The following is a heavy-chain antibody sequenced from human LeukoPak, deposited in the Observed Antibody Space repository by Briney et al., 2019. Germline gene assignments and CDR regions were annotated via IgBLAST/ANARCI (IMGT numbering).Heavy chain of an antibody. Sequence: GGSLRLSCAASGFTFSSYSMNWVRQAPGKGREWVSSISSSSSYIYYADSVKGRFTISRDNAKNSLYLQMNSLRAEDTAVYYCARVLGSYGSGGPSYWGQGTLVTVSS. CDR2: ISSSSSYI. D-gene: IGHD3-10*01. CDR1: GFTFSSYS. J-gene: IGHJ4*02. V-gene: IGHV3-21*01. CDR3: ARVLGSYGSGGPSY.